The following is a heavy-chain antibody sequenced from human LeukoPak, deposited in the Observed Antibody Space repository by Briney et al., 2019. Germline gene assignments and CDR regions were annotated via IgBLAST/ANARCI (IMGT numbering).Heavy chain of an antibody. CDR3: AREQTPTTVVTG. V-gene: IGHV4-38-2*02. CDR1: GYSISSGYY. Sequence: PSETLSLTXTVSGYSISSGYYWGWIRQPPGKGLEWIGSIYHSGSTYYNPSLKSRVTISVDTSKNQFSLKLSSVTAADTAVYYCAREQTPTTVVTGWGQGTLVTVSS. D-gene: IGHD4-23*01. J-gene: IGHJ4*02. CDR2: IYHSGST.